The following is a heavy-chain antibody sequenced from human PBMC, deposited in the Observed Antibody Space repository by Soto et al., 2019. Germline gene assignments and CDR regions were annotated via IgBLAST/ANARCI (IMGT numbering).Heavy chain of an antibody. J-gene: IGHJ6*02. D-gene: IGHD1-1*01. CDR3: AKDRNWNDNSGGMDV. CDR2: ISGSGGST. CDR1: GFTFSSYA. Sequence: EVQLLESGGGLVQPGGSLRLSCAASGFTFSSYAMSWVRQAPGKGLEWGSAISGSGGSTYYADSVKGRFTISRDNSKNTLYLQMNSLRAEDTAVYYCAKDRNWNDNSGGMDVWGQGTTVTVSS. V-gene: IGHV3-23*01.